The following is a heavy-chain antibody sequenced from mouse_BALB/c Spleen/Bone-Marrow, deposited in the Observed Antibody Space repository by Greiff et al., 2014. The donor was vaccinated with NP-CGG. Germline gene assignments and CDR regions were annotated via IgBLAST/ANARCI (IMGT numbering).Heavy chain of an antibody. Sequence: QVQLKESGAELAKPGASVKMSCKASGYTFTNYWMHWVKQRPGQGLEWIGYINPSTGYTEYNQKFKDKATLTADKSSSTAYMQLSGLTSEDSAVYYCARIYYYGRDYWGQGTTLTVSS. CDR2: INPSTGYT. CDR3: ARIYYYGRDY. V-gene: IGHV1-7*01. J-gene: IGHJ2*01. D-gene: IGHD1-1*01. CDR1: GYTFTNYW.